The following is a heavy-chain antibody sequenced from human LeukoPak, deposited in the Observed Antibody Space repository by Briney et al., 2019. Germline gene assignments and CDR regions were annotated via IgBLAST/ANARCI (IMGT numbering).Heavy chain of an antibody. J-gene: IGHJ4*02. V-gene: IGHV4-4*09. Sequence: PSETLSLTCTASGGSISSYYWSWIRQPPGKGLEWIGYIYTSGSTNYNPSLKSRVTISVDTSKNQFSLKLSSVTAADTAVYYCASHYYDSSGYEFGYWGQGTLVTVSS. CDR2: IYTSGST. CDR1: GGSISSYY. CDR3: ASHYYDSSGYEFGY. D-gene: IGHD3-22*01.